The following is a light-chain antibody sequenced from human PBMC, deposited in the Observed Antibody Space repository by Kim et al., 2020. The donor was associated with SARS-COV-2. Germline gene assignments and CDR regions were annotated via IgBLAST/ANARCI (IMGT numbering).Light chain of an antibody. J-gene: IGKJ2*01. CDR1: QNGSSNY. CDR3: HQYGSSPYT. V-gene: IGKV3-20*01. Sequence: WAPGETATPSCRTIQNGSSNYLAWYQQKPGQAPRPLIYVTSSRATGIPDRFSGSGSGTDFTHTISRLEPEDFALYICHQYGSSPYTFGQGTKLEI. CDR2: VTS.